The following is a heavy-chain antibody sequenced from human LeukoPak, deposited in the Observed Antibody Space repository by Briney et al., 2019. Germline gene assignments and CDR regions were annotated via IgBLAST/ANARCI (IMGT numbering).Heavy chain of an antibody. CDR3: AKRVPYSSSSVYFDS. D-gene: IGHD6-6*01. CDR1: GFTFNSYG. CDR2: IADTGSDT. J-gene: IGHJ4*02. Sequence: PGGSLRLSCAASGFTFNSYGMSWVRQAPGKGLEWVSAIADTGSDTYYADSVKGRFTISRDNSKNTLHLQMNSLTADDTAIYFCAKRVPYSSSSVYFDSWGQGTLVTVSS. V-gene: IGHV3-23*01.